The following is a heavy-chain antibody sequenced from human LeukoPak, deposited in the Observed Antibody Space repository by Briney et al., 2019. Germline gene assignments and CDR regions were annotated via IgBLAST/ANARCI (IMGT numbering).Heavy chain of an antibody. Sequence: SETLSLTCTVSGASISSYYWSWIRQPPGKGLEWIGYIYTSGSTNYNPSLKSRVTISVDTSKNQFSLKLSSVTAADTAVYYCARRYYDSSGNPWDAFDIWGQGTMVTVSS. J-gene: IGHJ3*02. CDR3: ARRYYDSSGNPWDAFDI. CDR1: GASISSYY. D-gene: IGHD3-22*01. V-gene: IGHV4-4*08. CDR2: IYTSGST.